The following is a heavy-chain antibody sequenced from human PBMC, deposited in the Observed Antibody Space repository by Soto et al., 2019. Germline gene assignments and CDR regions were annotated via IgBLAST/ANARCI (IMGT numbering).Heavy chain of an antibody. D-gene: IGHD3-3*01. V-gene: IGHV1-18*01. CDR1: GYTFTSYG. J-gene: IGHJ5*02. Sequence: ASVKVSCKASGYTFTSYGISWVRQAPGQGLEWMGWISAYNGNTNYAQKLQGRVTMTTDTSTSTAYMELRSLRSDDTAVYYCARDRGRTIFGVVIIGWFDPWGRGTLVTVSS. CDR3: ARDRGRTIFGVVIIGWFDP. CDR2: ISAYNGNT.